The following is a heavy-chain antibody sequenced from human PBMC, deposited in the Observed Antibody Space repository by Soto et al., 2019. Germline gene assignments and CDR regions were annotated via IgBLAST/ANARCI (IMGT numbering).Heavy chain of an antibody. D-gene: IGHD3-3*01. CDR3: ARDSDPYYDFWSGKYYYYYGVDV. Sequence: GGSLRLSCAASGFTFSSYEMNWVRQAPGKGLEWVSYISSSGSTIYYADSVKGRFTISRDNAKNSLYLQMNSLRAEDTAVYYCARDSDPYYDFWSGKYYYYYGVDVWGQGTTVTVS. J-gene: IGHJ6*02. CDR2: ISSSGSTI. CDR1: GFTFSSYE. V-gene: IGHV3-48*03.